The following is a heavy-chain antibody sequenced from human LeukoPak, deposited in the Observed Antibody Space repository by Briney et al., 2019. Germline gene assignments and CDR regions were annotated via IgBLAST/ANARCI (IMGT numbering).Heavy chain of an antibody. CDR2: IYYSGTT. V-gene: IGHV4-59*01. CDR3: ARRVTSSTSPRDAFDI. D-gene: IGHD6-6*01. J-gene: IGHJ3*02. Sequence: PSETLSLTCTVSGGSISSDYWSWIRQPPGKGLEWIAHIYYSGTTNYNPSLKSRVTISIDTSKNQFSLKLTSVTAADTAMYFCARRVTSSTSPRDAFDIWGQGAMVTVSS. CDR1: GGSISSDY.